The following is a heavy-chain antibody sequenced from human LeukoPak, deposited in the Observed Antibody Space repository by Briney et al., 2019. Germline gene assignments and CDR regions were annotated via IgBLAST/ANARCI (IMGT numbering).Heavy chain of an antibody. J-gene: IGHJ4*02. CDR2: INRSGST. CDR1: GGSFSGYY. D-gene: IGHD5-18*01. V-gene: IGHV4-34*01. Sequence: SETLSLTCAVYGGSFSGYYWSWIRQPPGKGLEWIGEINRSGSTNYNPSLKSRVTISVDTSKNQFSLKLNSVTAADTAVYYCARVGGENSGYRYYFDFWGQGTLVTVSS. CDR3: ARVGGENSGYRYYFDF.